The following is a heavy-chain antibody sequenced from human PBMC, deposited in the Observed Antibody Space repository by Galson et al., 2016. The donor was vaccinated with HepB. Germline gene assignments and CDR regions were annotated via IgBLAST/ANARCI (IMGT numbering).Heavy chain of an antibody. D-gene: IGHD3-10*01. CDR2: IYYSGST. J-gene: IGHJ4*02. Sequence: SETLSLTCTVSGGSISSSSYYWGWIRQPPGKGLEWIGSIYYSGSTYYNPSLKSRVTISVDTSKNYFSLKLSSVTAADTAVYYCARQALIYYGSGSYSHFNYWGQGTLVTVSS. V-gene: IGHV4-39*01. CDR1: GGSISSSSYY. CDR3: ARQALIYYGSGSYSHFNY.